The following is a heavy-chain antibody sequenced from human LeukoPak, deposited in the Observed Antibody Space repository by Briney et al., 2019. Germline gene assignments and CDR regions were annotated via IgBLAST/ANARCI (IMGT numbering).Heavy chain of an antibody. CDR3: ARTLGWDDAFDI. Sequence: GGSLRLSCAASGFTFSTYAMSWVRQAPGKGLEWISYISSRSSYTNYADSVKGRFTVSRDNARNSLYLQMNSPRAEDTAVYYCARTLGWDDAFDIWGQGTMVTVSS. CDR2: ISSRSSYT. V-gene: IGHV3-11*03. J-gene: IGHJ3*02. D-gene: IGHD3-16*01. CDR1: GFTFSTYA.